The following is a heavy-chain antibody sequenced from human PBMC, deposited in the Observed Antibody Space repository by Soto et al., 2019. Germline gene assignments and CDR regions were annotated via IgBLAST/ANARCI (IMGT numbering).Heavy chain of an antibody. CDR1: GFTFTSSA. CDR3: AAGFLAAANWFDP. J-gene: IGHJ5*02. CDR2: IVVGSGNT. D-gene: IGHD6-13*01. V-gene: IGHV1-58*01. Sequence: SVKGSCKASGFTFTSSAVQWVRQARGQRLEWIGWIVVGSGNTNYAQKFQERVTITRDMSTSTAYMELSSLRSEDTAVYYCAAGFLAAANWFDPWGQGTLVTVSS.